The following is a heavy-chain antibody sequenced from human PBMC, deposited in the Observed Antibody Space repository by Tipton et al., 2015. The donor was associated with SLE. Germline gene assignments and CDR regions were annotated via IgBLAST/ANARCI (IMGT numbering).Heavy chain of an antibody. J-gene: IGHJ4*02. CDR2: IYHSGST. CDR1: GGSISGGGYS. V-gene: IGHV4-30-2*01. CDR3: GRGVTGARGAFDY. Sequence: TLSLTCAVSGGSISGGGYSWIWIRQPPGKGLAWIGYIYHSGSTYYNPSLKSRVTISVDRSKNQFSLKLSSVTAADTAVYYSGRGVTGARGAFDYWGQGTLVTVSS. D-gene: IGHD1-7*01.